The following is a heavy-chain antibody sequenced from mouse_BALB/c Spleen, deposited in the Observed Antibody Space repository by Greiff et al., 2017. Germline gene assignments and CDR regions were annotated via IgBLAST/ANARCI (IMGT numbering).Heavy chain of an antibody. V-gene: IGHV5-9-3*01. D-gene: IGHD2-1*01. J-gene: IGHJ2*01. CDR1: GFTFSSYA. CDR2: ISSGGSYT. Sequence: EVKLQESGGGLVKPGGSLKLSCAASGFTFSSYAMSWVRQTPEKRLEWVATISSGGSYTYYPDSVKGRFTISRDNAKNTLYLQMSSLRSEDTAMYYCARLGDYGNPFDYWGQGTTLTVSS. CDR3: ARLGDYGNPFDY.